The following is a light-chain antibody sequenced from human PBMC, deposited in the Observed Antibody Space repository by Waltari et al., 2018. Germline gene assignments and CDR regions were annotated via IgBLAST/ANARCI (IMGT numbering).Light chain of an antibody. CDR2: DVS. CDR1: SGDIGGYNY. Sequence: QSALTQPASVSGSPGQSITISCTGTSGDIGGYNYVSWYPQHPGKVPRLLIYDVSYRPSGVSNRFSGSKSGNAASLTISGLQAGDEADYYCSSCTNTATLFGGGTQLTVL. J-gene: IGLJ2*01. V-gene: IGLV2-14*03. CDR3: SSCTNTATL.